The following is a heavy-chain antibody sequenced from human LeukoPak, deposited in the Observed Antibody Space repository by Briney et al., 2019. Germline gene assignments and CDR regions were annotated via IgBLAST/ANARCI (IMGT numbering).Heavy chain of an antibody. CDR1: GGSISSYY. J-gene: IGHJ4*02. V-gene: IGHV4-59*01. CDR3: ARERYDYGVPDY. D-gene: IGHD4/OR15-4a*01. Sequence: SETLSLTCSVSGGSISSYYWSWIRQLPGKGLEWIGYIYYSGSTNYNPSLKSRVTISVDTSKNQFSLKLSSVTAADTAVYYCARERYDYGVPDYWGQGTLVTVSS. CDR2: IYYSGST.